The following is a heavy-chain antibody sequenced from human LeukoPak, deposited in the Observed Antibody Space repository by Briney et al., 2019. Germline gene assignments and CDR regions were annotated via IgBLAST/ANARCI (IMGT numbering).Heavy chain of an antibody. CDR1: GGSISSGSYY. Sequence: SQTLSLTCTVSGGSISSGSYYWSWIRQPAGKGLEWIGRIYTSGSTNYNPSLKSRVTISVDTSKNQFSLKLSSVTAADTAVYYCARDRGIAAAWGGWFDPWGQGTLVTVSS. V-gene: IGHV4-61*02. J-gene: IGHJ5*02. CDR2: IYTSGST. D-gene: IGHD6-13*01. CDR3: ARDRGIAAAWGGWFDP.